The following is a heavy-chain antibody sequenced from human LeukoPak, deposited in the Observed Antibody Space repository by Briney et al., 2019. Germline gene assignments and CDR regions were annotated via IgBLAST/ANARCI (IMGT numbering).Heavy chain of an antibody. Sequence: GGSLRLSCAASGFTFSTYWMSWVRQAPGKGLEWVANIKQDGSETYYVDSVKGRFTISRDDAKNSLYLQMNSLRAEDTAVYYCARDRGSFDPWGQGTLVTVSS. CDR2: IKQDGSET. D-gene: IGHD6-13*01. J-gene: IGHJ5*02. CDR3: ARDRGSFDP. V-gene: IGHV3-7*01. CDR1: GFTFSTYW.